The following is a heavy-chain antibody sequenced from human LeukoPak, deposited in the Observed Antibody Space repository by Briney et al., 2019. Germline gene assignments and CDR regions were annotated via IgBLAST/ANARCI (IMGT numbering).Heavy chain of an antibody. Sequence: SETLSLTCTASGFSISSSSYYWGWMRQSPGKGLEWIGSIYYSGNTYYNPSLNSRVTITVDTSKNQFSLQLSSVTAADTTVYYCARSHIVAVTGFAFDIWGQGTLVTVSS. CDR3: ARSHIVAVTGFAFDI. CDR1: GFSISSSSYY. V-gene: IGHV4-39*01. J-gene: IGHJ3*02. CDR2: IYYSGNT. D-gene: IGHD2-21*02.